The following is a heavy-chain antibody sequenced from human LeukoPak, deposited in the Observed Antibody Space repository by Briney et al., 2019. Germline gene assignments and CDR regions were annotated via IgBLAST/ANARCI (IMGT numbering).Heavy chain of an antibody. V-gene: IGHV3-9*01. J-gene: IGHJ6*02. D-gene: IGHD6-13*01. CDR1: GFTFDDYA. CDR3: AKDAKYSSSWSSPLYYYYYGMDV. Sequence: PGRSLRLSCAASGFTFDDYAMHWVRQAPGKGLEWVSGISWNSGSIGYADSVKGRFTISRDNAKNSLYLQMNSLRAEDTALYYCAKDAKYSSSWSSPLYYYYYGMDVWGQGTTVTVSS. CDR2: ISWNSGSI.